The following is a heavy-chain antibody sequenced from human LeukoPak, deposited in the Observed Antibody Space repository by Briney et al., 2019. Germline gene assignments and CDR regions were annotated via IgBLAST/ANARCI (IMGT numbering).Heavy chain of an antibody. CDR3: ARDREQYYYYYGMDV. V-gene: IGHV3-33*08. D-gene: IGHD1/OR15-1a*01. CDR1: GFTFSSYG. CDR2: IWYDGSNK. J-gene: IGHJ6*02. Sequence: GGSLRLSCAASGFTFSSYGMHWVRQAPGKGLEWEAVIWYDGSNKYYADSVKGRFTISRDNSKNTLYLQMNSLRAEDTAVYYCARDREQYYYYYGMDVWGQGTTVTVSS.